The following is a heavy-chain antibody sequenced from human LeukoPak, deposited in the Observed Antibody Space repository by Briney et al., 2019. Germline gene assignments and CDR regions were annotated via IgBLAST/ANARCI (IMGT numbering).Heavy chain of an antibody. CDR1: GYTFTSYG. D-gene: IGHD6-13*01. V-gene: IGHV1-18*01. Sequence: ASVKVSCKASGYTFTSYGISWVRQAPGQGLEWMGWISAYNGNTNYAQKLQGRVTMTTDTSTSTAYMELRSLRSDDTAVYYCARDPLYSSSWPFGYWGQGTLVTVSS. CDR3: ARDPLYSSSWPFGY. CDR2: ISAYNGNT. J-gene: IGHJ4*02.